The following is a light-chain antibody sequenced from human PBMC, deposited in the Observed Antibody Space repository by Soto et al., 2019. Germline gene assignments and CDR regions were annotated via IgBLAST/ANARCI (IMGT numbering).Light chain of an antibody. Sequence: QSVLTQPPSVSAAPGQKVTISCSGSSSNIGGNSVSWYQQLPGTAPKLLIYDDNKRPSGIPDRFSGSKSGTSATLGITGLQTGDEADYYCGTWDSSLSPNWVFGGGTKVTVL. CDR2: DDN. J-gene: IGLJ3*02. CDR3: GTWDSSLSPNWV. CDR1: SSNIGGNS. V-gene: IGLV1-51*01.